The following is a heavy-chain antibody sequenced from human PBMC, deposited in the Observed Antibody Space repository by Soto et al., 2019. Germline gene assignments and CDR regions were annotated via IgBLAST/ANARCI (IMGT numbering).Heavy chain of an antibody. V-gene: IGHV3-72*01. CDR2: TQNKANSYTT. CDR3: ARGHWSFDL. J-gene: IGHJ3*01. D-gene: IGHD2-8*02. Sequence: EVQLVQSGGGLVQPGGSLRLSCIASGFTLSDHYMDWVRQAPGKGLEWLGRTQNKANSYTTDYAAPVKGRFTISRDNLKDTLYLQMNSLQVGDTAVYYCARGHWSFDLWGQGTMVTVSS. CDR1: GFTLSDHY.